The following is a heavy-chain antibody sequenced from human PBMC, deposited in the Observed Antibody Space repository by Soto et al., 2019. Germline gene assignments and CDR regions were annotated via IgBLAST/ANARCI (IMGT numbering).Heavy chain of an antibody. J-gene: IGHJ4*02. CDR3: TRDRAFNRFDF. CDR2: INRDGSVK. V-gene: IGHV3-7*01. D-gene: IGHD3-10*01. Sequence: GGSLRLSCVDSGFTFSDSWMAWVRQFPGRGLEWVANINRDGSVKNYMDSVRGRFTVSRDNAKNSLYLQMNSLRPDDTALYFCTRDRAFNRFDFWGQGTPVTVSS. CDR1: GFTFSDSW.